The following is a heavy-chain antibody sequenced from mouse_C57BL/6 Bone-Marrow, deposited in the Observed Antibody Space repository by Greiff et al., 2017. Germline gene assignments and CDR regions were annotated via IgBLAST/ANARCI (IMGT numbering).Heavy chain of an antibody. Sequence: QVQLQQYGAELVRPGTSVKVSCKASGYAFTNYLIEWVKQRPGQGLEWIGVINPGSGGTNYNEKFKGKATLTADKSSSTAYMQLSSLTSEDSAVYFCARAYGSSSYFDYWGQGTTLTVSS. CDR2: INPGSGGT. J-gene: IGHJ2*01. CDR3: ARAYGSSSYFDY. D-gene: IGHD1-1*01. CDR1: GYAFTNYL. V-gene: IGHV1-54*01.